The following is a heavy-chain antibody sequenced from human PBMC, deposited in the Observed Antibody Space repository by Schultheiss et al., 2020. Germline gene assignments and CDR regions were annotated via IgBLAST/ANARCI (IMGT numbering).Heavy chain of an antibody. D-gene: IGHD6-19*01. J-gene: IGHJ5*02. CDR3: ARGIAVAGTSWFDP. V-gene: IGHV3-33*05. CDR2: ILSDGSAK. Sequence: GGSLKLSCAASGFSFSSYGMHWVRQAPGKGLEWVAIILSDGSAKHYADSVKGRFTISRDNAKNSLYLQMNSLRAEDTAVYYCARGIAVAGTSWFDPWGQGTLVTVSS. CDR1: GFSFSSYG.